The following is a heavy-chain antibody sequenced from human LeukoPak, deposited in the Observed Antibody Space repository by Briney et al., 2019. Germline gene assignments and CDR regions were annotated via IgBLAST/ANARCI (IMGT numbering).Heavy chain of an antibody. Sequence: XLEXIGXXXXXGSTYYNPSHKSRVTISVDTSTNQFSLKLSPVTAADTAVYYCARAGSYGSGNEYYYYGMDVWGQGTTVTVS. CDR2: XXXXGST. J-gene: IGHJ6*02. V-gene: IGHV4-39*07. CDR3: ARAGSYGSGNEYYYYGMDV. D-gene: IGHD3-10*01.